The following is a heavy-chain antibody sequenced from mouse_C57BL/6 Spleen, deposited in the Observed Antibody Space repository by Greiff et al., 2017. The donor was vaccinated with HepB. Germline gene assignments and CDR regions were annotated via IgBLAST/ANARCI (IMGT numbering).Heavy chain of an antibody. V-gene: IGHV5-16*01. CDR3: AREAYGSPFAY. Sequence: EVQLVESEGGLVQPGSSMKLSCTASGFTFSDYYMAWVRQVPEKGLEWVANINYDGSSTYYLDSLQSRFIISRDNAKNILYLQLSSLKSEDTATYYCAREAYGSPFAYWGQGTLVTVSA. J-gene: IGHJ3*01. CDR1: GFTFSDYY. D-gene: IGHD1-1*01. CDR2: INYDGSST.